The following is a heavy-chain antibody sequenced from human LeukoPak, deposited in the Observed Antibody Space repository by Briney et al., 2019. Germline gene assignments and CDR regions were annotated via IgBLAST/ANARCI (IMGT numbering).Heavy chain of an antibody. CDR3: ARDGSRYYDFWSGYFGWFDP. J-gene: IGHJ5*02. Sequence: ASVKASCKASGYTFTSYYMHWVRQAPGQGLEWMGIINPSGGSTSYAQKFQGRVTMTRDTSTSTVYMELSSLRSEDTAVYYCARDGSRYYDFWSGYFGWFDPWGQGTLVTVSS. CDR2: INPSGGST. V-gene: IGHV1-46*01. CDR1: GYTFTSYY. D-gene: IGHD3-3*01.